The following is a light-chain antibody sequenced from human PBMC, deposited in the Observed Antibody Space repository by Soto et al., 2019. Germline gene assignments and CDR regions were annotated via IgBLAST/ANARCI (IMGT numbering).Light chain of an antibody. CDR2: GAS. CDR3: QQHYNWPLT. Sequence: DIVMTQSPAILSLSPGERATLSCRASQSVGSHLAWYQQKPGQAPRLFIYGASTRDTGIPARFSGSGSGTEFTLTISRPQSGDFAVYYCQQHYNWPLTVGGGTKVEIK. J-gene: IGKJ4*01. CDR1: QSVGSH. V-gene: IGKV3-15*01.